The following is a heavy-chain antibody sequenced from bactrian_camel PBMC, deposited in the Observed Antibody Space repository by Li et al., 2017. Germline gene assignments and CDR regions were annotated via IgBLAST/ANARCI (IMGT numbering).Heavy chain of an antibody. CDR2: INRGGTT. D-gene: IGHD2*01. V-gene: IGHV3S25*01. CDR1: GFTLSSYR. J-gene: IGHJ4*01. Sequence: QLVESGGGLVQPGGSLRLSCAASGFTLSSYRTYWVRQAPGKGFEWVSIINRGGTTYYADSMKGRFTISRDNATNTVYLQMNSLKPEDTAVYYCVSLVGRPLVHQGTQVTVS.